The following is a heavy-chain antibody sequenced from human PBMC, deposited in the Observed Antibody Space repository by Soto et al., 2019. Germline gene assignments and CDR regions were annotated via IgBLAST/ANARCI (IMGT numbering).Heavy chain of an antibody. Sequence: PGGSLRLSCAASGFTFSSYAMSWVRQAPGKGLEWVSAISGSGDSTYYADSVKGRFTISRDSSTNTLYLQMNSLRAEDTAVYYCAKGPLGSGWYYFQHWGQGTLVTVSS. CDR3: AKGPLGSGWYYFQH. J-gene: IGHJ1*01. CDR2: ISGSGDST. CDR1: GFTFSSYA. D-gene: IGHD6-19*01. V-gene: IGHV3-23*01.